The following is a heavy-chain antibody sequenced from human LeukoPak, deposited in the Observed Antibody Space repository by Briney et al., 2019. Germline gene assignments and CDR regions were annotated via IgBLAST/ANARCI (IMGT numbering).Heavy chain of an antibody. CDR2: IYYSGST. D-gene: IGHD3-22*01. CDR3: ARVLKGYYDSSGYYDY. CDR1: GGSISSYY. J-gene: IGHJ4*02. Sequence: SETLSLTCTVSGGSISSYYWSWIRQPPGKGLEWIGYIYYSGSTNYNPSLKSRVTISVDTSKNQFSLKLSSVTAADKAVYYCARVLKGYYDSSGYYDYWGQGTLVTVSS. V-gene: IGHV4-59*01.